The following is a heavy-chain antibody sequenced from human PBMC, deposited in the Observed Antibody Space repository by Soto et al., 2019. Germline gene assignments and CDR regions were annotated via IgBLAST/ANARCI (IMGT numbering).Heavy chain of an antibody. CDR2: INPKSGGT. Sequence: ASVKVSCKASGYSFTDCHIHWVRQAPGQGLEWLGRINPKSGGTSTAQKFQGWVTMTTETSISTASMELTRLTSDDTAIYYCARGDSTDCSNGVCSFFYNHDMDVWGQGTTVTVSS. V-gene: IGHV1-2*04. CDR3: ARGDSTDCSNGVCSFFYNHDMDV. CDR1: GYSFTDCH. J-gene: IGHJ6*02. D-gene: IGHD2-8*01.